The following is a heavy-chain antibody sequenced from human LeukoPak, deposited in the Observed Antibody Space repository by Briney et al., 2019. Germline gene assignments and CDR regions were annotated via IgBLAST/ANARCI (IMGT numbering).Heavy chain of an antibody. V-gene: IGHV4-39*02. J-gene: IGHJ4*02. Sequence: PSETLSLTCTVSGGSISSSSYSWGWIRQPPGKGLEWIGSIYYSGSTYYNPSLKSRVTISVDTSKNQFSLKLSSVTAADTAVYYCARDSTAVAGFDYWGQGTLVTVSS. CDR1: GGSISSSSYS. D-gene: IGHD6-19*01. CDR2: IYYSGST. CDR3: ARDSTAVAGFDY.